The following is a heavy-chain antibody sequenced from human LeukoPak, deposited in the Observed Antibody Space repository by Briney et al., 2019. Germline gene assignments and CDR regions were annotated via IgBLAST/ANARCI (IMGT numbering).Heavy chain of an antibody. J-gene: IGHJ4*02. CDR3: ASSSYWYYFDY. Sequence: GGSLRLSCAASGFTFSDYYMSWIRQALGKGLEWVSYISSSGSTIYYADSVKGRFTISRDNAKNSLYLQMNSLRAEDTAVYYCASSSYWYYFDYWGQGTLVTVSS. CDR1: GFTFSDYY. D-gene: IGHD2-15*01. CDR2: ISSSGSTI. V-gene: IGHV3-11*04.